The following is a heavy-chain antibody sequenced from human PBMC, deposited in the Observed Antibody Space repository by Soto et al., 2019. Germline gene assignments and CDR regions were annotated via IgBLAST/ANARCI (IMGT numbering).Heavy chain of an antibody. Sequence: PSETLSLTCAVSGGSISSGGYSWSWIRQPPGKGLEWIGYIYHSGSTYYNPSLKSRVTISVDTSKNQFSLKLSSVTAADTAVYYCARGLGRTLSGIAVAGDNWFDPWGQGTLVTVSS. V-gene: IGHV4-30-2*01. D-gene: IGHD6-19*01. J-gene: IGHJ5*02. CDR1: GGSISSGGYS. CDR3: ARGLGRTLSGIAVAGDNWFDP. CDR2: IYHSGST.